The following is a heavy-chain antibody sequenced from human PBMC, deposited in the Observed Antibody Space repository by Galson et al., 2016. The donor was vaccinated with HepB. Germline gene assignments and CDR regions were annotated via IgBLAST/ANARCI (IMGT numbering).Heavy chain of an antibody. CDR2: ITPAGDAT. CDR1: GFTFHSYT. V-gene: IGHV3-23*01. J-gene: IGHJ4*02. D-gene: IGHD3-16*01. Sequence: SLRLSCAASGFTFHSYTMGWVRQAPGKGLQWVSDITPAGDATYYAEPVTGRFTISRDNSRNTLYLQMNSLRVGDTAVYYCGKHGGFDYWGQGALVTVSS. CDR3: GKHGGFDY.